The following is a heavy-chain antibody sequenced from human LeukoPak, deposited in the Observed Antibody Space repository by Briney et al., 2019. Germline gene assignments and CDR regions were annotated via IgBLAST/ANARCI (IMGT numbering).Heavy chain of an antibody. CDR2: ISGSGGST. D-gene: IGHD5-24*01. J-gene: IGHJ4*02. Sequence: GGSLRLSCATSGFTFSSYAMSWVRQAPGKGLEWVSAISGSGGSTYYADSVKGRFTISRDNSKNTLYLQMNSLRAEDTAVYYCVRDADFYKGDYWGQGTLVTVSS. CDR1: GFTFSSYA. CDR3: VRDADFYKGDY. V-gene: IGHV3-23*01.